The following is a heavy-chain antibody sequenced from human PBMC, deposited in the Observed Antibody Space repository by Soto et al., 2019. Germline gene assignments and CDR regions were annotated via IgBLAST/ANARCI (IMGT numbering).Heavy chain of an antibody. Sequence: PGGSLRLSCAASGFTFSSYSMNWVRQAPGKGLEWVSSISSSSSYIYYADSVKGRFTISRDNAKNSLYLQMNSLSAEDTAVYYCASRTIFGVGLDPYWGQGTLVTVSS. CDR2: ISSSSSYI. CDR1: GFTFSSYS. J-gene: IGHJ4*02. V-gene: IGHV3-21*01. D-gene: IGHD3-3*01. CDR3: ASRTIFGVGLDPY.